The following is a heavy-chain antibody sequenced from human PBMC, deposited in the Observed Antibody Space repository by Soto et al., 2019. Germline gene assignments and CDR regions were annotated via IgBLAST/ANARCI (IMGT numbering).Heavy chain of an antibody. V-gene: IGHV1-8*01. CDR2: MNPASGDT. J-gene: IGHJ4*02. CDR1: GHTFTSYD. D-gene: IGHD3-22*01. Sequence: EASVKVSCKVSGHTFTSYDINWVRQATGQGLEWMGWMNPASGDTGSAQKFQGRVTMTRNTSIRTAYMELSSLRSDDTAVYYCLYNYYDSSGYPYFDYWGQGTLVTVSS. CDR3: LYNYYDSSGYPYFDY.